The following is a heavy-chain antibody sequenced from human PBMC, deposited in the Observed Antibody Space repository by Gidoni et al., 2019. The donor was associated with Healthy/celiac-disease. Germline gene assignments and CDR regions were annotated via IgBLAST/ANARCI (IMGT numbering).Heavy chain of an antibody. CDR1: GGSISSYY. J-gene: IGHJ6*02. Sequence: QVQLQESGPGLVKPSETLSLTCTVSGGSISSYYWSWIRQPPGKGLEWIGYIYYSGSTNYNPSLKSRVTISVDTSKNQFSLKLSSVTAADTAVYYCARALDTAMVTSYYGMDVWGQGTTVTVSS. D-gene: IGHD5-18*01. CDR2: IYYSGST. CDR3: ARALDTAMVTSYYGMDV. V-gene: IGHV4-59*01.